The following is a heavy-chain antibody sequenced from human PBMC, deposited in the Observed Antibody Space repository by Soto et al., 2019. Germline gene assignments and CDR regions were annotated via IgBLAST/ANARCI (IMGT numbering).Heavy chain of an antibody. CDR3: ARRTSVWYLDY. CDR2: ISGSGGST. Sequence: EVQLLESGGGLVQPGGSLRLSCAASGFTFSSYAKSWVRQAPGKELEWVSVISGSGGSTYYADSVKGRFTISRDNSKNTLYLQMNSLRSEDTAVYYCARRTSVWYLDYWGQGTLVTVSS. V-gene: IGHV3-23*01. D-gene: IGHD6-19*01. J-gene: IGHJ4*02. CDR1: GFTFSSYA.